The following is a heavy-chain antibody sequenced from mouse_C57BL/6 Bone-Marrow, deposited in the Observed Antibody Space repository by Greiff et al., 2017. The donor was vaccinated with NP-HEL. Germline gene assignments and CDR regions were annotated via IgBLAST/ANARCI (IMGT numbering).Heavy chain of an antibody. J-gene: IGHJ1*03. Sequence: VQLQQSGAELVRPGTSVKVSCKASGYAFTNYLIEWVKQRPGQGLEWIGVINPGSGGTNYTEKFKGKATLTADKSSSTAYMQLSSLTSEDSAVYFCARETYYGSSGYFDVWGIGTTVTVSS. D-gene: IGHD1-1*01. CDR1: GYAFTNYL. CDR3: ARETYYGSSGYFDV. V-gene: IGHV1-54*01. CDR2: INPGSGGT.